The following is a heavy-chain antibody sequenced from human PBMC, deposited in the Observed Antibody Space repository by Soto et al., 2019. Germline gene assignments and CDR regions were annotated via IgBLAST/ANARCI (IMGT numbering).Heavy chain of an antibody. CDR3: ARGGCSSTSCLVS. Sequence: GGSLRLSCAASGFTFSKYYMHWVRQVPGKGLVWVSMITSDGTTTNYADFVRGRFTISRDNAKNTLSLQMNSLSPEDTAVYYCARGGCSSTSCLVSWGQGTLVTVSS. J-gene: IGHJ5*02. D-gene: IGHD2-2*01. V-gene: IGHV3-74*01. CDR1: GFTFSKYY. CDR2: ITSDGTTT.